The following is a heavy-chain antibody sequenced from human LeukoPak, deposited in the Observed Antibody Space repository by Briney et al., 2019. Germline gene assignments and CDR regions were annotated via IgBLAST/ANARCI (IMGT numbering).Heavy chain of an antibody. CDR2: INHSGST. CDR3: ARGQGTVTTH. CDR1: GGSFSGYY. V-gene: IGHV4-34*01. D-gene: IGHD4-11*01. Sequence: NTSETLSLTCAVYGGSFSGYYWSWIRQPPGKGLEWIGEINHSGSTNYNPSLKSRVTISVDTSKNQFSLKLSSVTAADTAVYYCARGQGTVTTHWGQGTLVTVSS. J-gene: IGHJ4*02.